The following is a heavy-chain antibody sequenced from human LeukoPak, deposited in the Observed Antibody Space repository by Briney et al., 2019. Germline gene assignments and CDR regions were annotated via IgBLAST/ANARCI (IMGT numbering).Heavy chain of an antibody. CDR1: GYTFTSYG. J-gene: IGHJ6*03. CDR2: ISAYNGNT. CDR3: ARENGATGYYYMDV. D-gene: IGHD5-12*01. V-gene: IGHV1-18*01. Sequence: GASVKVSCKASGYTFTSYGISWVRQAPGQGLEWMGWISAYNGNTNYAQKLQGRVTMTTDTSTSTAYMELRSLRSDDTAVYYCARENGATGYYYMDVWGKGTTVTVSS.